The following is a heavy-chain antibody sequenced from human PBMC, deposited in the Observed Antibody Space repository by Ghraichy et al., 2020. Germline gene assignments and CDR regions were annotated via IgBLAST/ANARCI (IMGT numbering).Heavy chain of an antibody. D-gene: IGHD5-12*01. Sequence: GGSLRLSCTASGFTLGSYWMHWVRQAPGKGLVWVSRINSDGSSTRSADSVKGRFTVSRDNAKNTLYLQMKSLRAEDTAVYYCVRDIVAKDAFDIWGQGTMVTVSS. CDR1: GFTLGSYW. J-gene: IGHJ3*02. CDR3: VRDIVAKDAFDI. V-gene: IGHV3-74*01. CDR2: INSDGSST.